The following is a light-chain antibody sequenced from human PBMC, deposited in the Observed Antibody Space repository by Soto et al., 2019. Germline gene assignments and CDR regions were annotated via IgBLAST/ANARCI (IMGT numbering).Light chain of an antibody. V-gene: IGLV2-14*01. Sequence: QSALTQPASVSGSPGQSITISCTGTSSDVGGYDYVSWYQQLPGKAPKLMIYDVNNRPSGVSNRFSGSKSGNTASLTISGLQAEDEADSYCSSYTGTSTFVFRGGTKVTVL. CDR3: SSYTGTSTFV. CDR1: SSDVGGYDY. CDR2: DVN. J-gene: IGLJ1*01.